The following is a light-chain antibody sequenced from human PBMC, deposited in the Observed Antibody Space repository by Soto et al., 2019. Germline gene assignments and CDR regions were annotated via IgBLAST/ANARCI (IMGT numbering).Light chain of an antibody. CDR3: QQSYSTLLT. CDR2: AAS. Sequence: DIKMTQSPSSLSASVGDRVTITCRASQIISSYLNWYQQKPGKAPKLLIYAASSLQSGVPSRFSGSGSGTDFTLTISSLQPEDVATYYCQQSYSTLLTFGQGTKVEIK. J-gene: IGKJ1*01. CDR1: QIISSY. V-gene: IGKV1-39*01.